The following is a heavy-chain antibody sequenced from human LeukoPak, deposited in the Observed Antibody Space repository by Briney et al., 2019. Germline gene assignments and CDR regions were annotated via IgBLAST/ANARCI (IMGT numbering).Heavy chain of an antibody. Sequence: ASVKVSCKAFGYTFTSNYMHWVRQAPGQGLEWMGIINPSGGSTSYAQKFQGRVTMTRDTSTSTVYMELSSLRSEDTAVYYCASTGSSWYAYYFDYWGQGTLVTVSS. V-gene: IGHV1-46*01. CDR3: ASTGSSWYAYYFDY. CDR1: GYTFTSNY. J-gene: IGHJ4*02. D-gene: IGHD6-13*01. CDR2: INPSGGST.